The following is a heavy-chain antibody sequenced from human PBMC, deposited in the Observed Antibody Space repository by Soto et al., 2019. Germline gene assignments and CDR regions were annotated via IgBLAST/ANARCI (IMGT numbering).Heavy chain of an antibody. J-gene: IGHJ6*02. CDR2: IKEDGSEK. CDR1: GFSISSYG. CDR3: ARDKDRGSYSSFKEGLDV. D-gene: IGHD1-26*01. V-gene: IGHV3-7*01. Sequence: GGSLRLSCAGSGFSISSYGITWVRQAPWKGLEWVANIKEDGSEKYYVGSVKGRFTIPSDTAKKSLYLQMNSLRAEDTAIYYCARDKDRGSYSSFKEGLDVFGQGTTVTFCS.